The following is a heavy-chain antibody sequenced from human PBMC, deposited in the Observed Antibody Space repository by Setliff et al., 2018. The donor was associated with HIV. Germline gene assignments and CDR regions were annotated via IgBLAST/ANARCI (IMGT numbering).Heavy chain of an antibody. CDR1: GGTFSSYA. Sequence: SVKVSCKASGGTFSSYAISWVRRAPGQGPEWMGAIIPTFGTTKYAQRFQGRVTITADASTSTAYMELSSLRSEDTAVYYCATNREQLTMTYYYYYMDVWGKGTTVTVS. V-gene: IGHV1-69*13. D-gene: IGHD6-13*01. CDR2: IIPTFGTT. CDR3: ATNREQLTMTYYYYYMDV. J-gene: IGHJ6*03.